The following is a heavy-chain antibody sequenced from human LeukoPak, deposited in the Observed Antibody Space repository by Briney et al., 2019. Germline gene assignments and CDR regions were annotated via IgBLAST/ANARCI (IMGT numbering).Heavy chain of an antibody. D-gene: IGHD3-10*01. CDR2: IYYSGST. J-gene: IGHJ6*03. Sequence: SETLSLTCTVSGGSIRNYYWSWIRQPPGKGLEWIGYIYYSGSTNYNPPLKSRVTMSVDTSKNQFSLKVSSVTAADTAVYYCARVFDSGSQAYFYYMDVWGKGTTVTISS. CDR1: GGSIRNYY. CDR3: ARVFDSGSQAYFYYMDV. V-gene: IGHV4-59*01.